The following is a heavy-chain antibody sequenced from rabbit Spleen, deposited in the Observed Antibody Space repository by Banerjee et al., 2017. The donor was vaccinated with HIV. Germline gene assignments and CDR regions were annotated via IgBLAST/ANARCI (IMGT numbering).Heavy chain of an antibody. CDR1: GFSLFIYW. D-gene: IGHD8-1*01. CDR2: ISTFGSA. CDR3: ARTGSSWSLNL. Sequence: QSLEESGGGLVKPGGTLTLTCRASGFSLFIYWMCWVRQAPGKGLEYIGWISTFGSAYYASWVNGRFSISRENTQNTVSLQMNSLTAADTATYFCARTGSSWSLNLWGPGTLVTVS. J-gene: IGHJ4*01. V-gene: IGHV1S28*01.